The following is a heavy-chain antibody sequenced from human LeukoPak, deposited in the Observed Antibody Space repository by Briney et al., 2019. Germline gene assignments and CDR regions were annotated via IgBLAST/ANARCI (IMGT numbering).Heavy chain of an antibody. V-gene: IGHV4-39*01. J-gene: IGHJ5*02. CDR1: GGSISSGYYY. CDR3: ARHGSSSGWNVWFDP. CDR2: IYYSGNT. Sequence: PSETLSLTCIVSGGSISSGYYYWDWIRQPPGKGLEWIGSIYYSGNTYYNPSLKSRVTMSVDTSKNQFSLKVSSVTAADTAVYYCARHGSSSGWNVWFDPWGQGTLVTVSS. D-gene: IGHD3-22*01.